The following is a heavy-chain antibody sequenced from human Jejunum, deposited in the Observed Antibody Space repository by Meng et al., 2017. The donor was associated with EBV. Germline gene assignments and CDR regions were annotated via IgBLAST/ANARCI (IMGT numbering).Heavy chain of an antibody. J-gene: IGHJ4*02. CDR1: GFTFSSSA. V-gene: IGHV3-23*04. CDR2: ITGSSGTT. Sequence: EAKLVESGGDLVQPGGSLRLSCAVSGFTFSSSAMSWVRQAPGKGLEWVSVITGSSGTTYYADSVKGRFTISRDTSKNTLYLRMNGLRAEDTAIYYCAKLTNYWGQGTLVTVSS. CDR3: AKLTNY. D-gene: IGHD1-1*01.